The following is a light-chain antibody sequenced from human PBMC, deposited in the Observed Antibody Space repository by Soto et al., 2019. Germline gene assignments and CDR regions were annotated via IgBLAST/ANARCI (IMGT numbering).Light chain of an antibody. J-gene: IGLJ7*01. CDR1: SSNIGSNT. V-gene: IGLV1-44*01. Sequence: QSVLTQPPSASGTPGQRVTISCSGSSSNIGSNTVSWYQQFPGTAPKVLVYSNNQRPSGVPDRFSGSKSGSSASLAISGLKSEDEADYYCAAWDDRLNGAVFGGGTQLTVL. CDR3: AAWDDRLNGAV. CDR2: SNN.